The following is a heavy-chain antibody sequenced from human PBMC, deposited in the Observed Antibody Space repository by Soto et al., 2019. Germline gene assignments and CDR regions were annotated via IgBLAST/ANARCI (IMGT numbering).Heavy chain of an antibody. J-gene: IGHJ5*02. CDR2: IDHSGYT. V-gene: IGHV4-34*01. Sequence: ETLSLTCAVYGGSFSGYYWNWIRQPPGKGLEWIGEIDHSGYTNYNPSLKSRVTISVDTSKNQSSLRLTSVTAADTAVYYCARVRDWFDPWGQGTLVTVSS. D-gene: IGHD3-3*01. CDR1: GGSFSGYY. CDR3: ARVRDWFDP.